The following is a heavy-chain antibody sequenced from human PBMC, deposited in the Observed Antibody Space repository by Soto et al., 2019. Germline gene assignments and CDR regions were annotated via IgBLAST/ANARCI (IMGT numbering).Heavy chain of an antibody. V-gene: IGHV1-2*02. CDR3: AREYHYDSSGYCYS. J-gene: IGHJ4*02. Sequence: GASVKVSCKASGYTFTAYYMHWVRQAPGQGLERMAWINPNTGGTDYAQKFQGRVTVTSDTSINTTYMELSRLRSDDTAMYYCAREYHYDSSGYCYSWGQGTLVTVSS. CDR1: GYTFTAYY. CDR2: INPNTGGT. D-gene: IGHD3-22*01.